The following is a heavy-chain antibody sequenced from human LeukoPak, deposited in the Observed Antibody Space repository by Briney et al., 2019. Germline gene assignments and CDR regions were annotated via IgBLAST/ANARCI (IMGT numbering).Heavy chain of an antibody. CDR3: ARGESGTTAAFDY. V-gene: IGHV4-34*01. CDR1: GGSFSGYY. Sequence: SETLSLTCAVYGGSFSGYYWSWIRQPPGEGLEWIGEINHSGSTNYNPSLKSRVTISVDTSKNQFSLKLSSVTAADTAVYYCARGESGTTAAFDYWGQGTLVTVSS. CDR2: INHSGST. D-gene: IGHD4-17*01. J-gene: IGHJ4*02.